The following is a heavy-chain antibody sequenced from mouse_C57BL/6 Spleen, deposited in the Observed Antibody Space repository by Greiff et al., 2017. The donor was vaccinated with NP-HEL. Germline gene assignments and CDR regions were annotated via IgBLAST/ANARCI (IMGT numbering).Heavy chain of an antibody. D-gene: IGHD4-1*01. CDR3: AREGGNWGLWYFDV. CDR2: ISYDGSN. J-gene: IGHJ1*03. Sequence: EVQLQDSGPGLVKPSQSLSLTCSVTGYSITSGYYWNWIRQFPGNKLEWMGYISYDGSNNYNPSLKNRISITRDTSKNQFFLKLNSVTTEDTATYYCAREGGNWGLWYFDVWGTGTTVTVSS. CDR1: GYSITSGYY. V-gene: IGHV3-6*01.